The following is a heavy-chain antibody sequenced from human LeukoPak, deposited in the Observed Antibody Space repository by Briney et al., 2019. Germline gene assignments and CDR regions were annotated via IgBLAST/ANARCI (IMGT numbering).Heavy chain of an antibody. CDR1: GYTFTSYD. CDR2: MNPNSGNT. CDR3: ARGVGTSRPIAARAGWVDY. V-gene: IGHV1-8*03. Sequence: ASVKVSCKASGYTFTSYDISWVRQAPGQGLEWMGWMNPNSGNTSYAQKFQGRVTITRNTSISTAYMELSSLRSEDTAVYYCARGVGTSRPIAARAGWVDYWGQGTLVTVSS. D-gene: IGHD6-6*01. J-gene: IGHJ4*02.